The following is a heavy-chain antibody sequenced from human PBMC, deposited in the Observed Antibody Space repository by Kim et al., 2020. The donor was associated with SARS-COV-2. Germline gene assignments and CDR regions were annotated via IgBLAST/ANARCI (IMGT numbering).Heavy chain of an antibody. D-gene: IGHD2-8*01. CDR1: GASINNNY. CDR3: GRNGVYLDV. V-gene: IGHV4-59*08. J-gene: IGHJ6*03. CDR2: IHSTGTT. Sequence: SETLSLTCTVSGASINNNYWIWIRQSPEKGLEWIGYIHSTGTTEYNPSLEGRVTLSIDTSRNQFSLTLRSVTAADTAMYFCGRNGVYLDVWGKGTTVTVSS.